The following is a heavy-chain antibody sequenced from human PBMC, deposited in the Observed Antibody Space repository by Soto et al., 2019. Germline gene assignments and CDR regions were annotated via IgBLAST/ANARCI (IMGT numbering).Heavy chain of an antibody. J-gene: IGHJ3*02. CDR1: GFTFSNFG. D-gene: IGHD3-16*01. Sequence: EVKLWESGGGLVLPGGSLRLSCEASGFTFSNFGMSWVRQAPGKGLEWVSGLTGNGGTTYYADSVKGRFTISRDNSNNTLSLQMHILRVEDTAVYFCAKGGYYSLFDIWGQGTMVTVSA. V-gene: IGHV3-23*01. CDR3: AKGGYYSLFDI. CDR2: LTGNGGTT.